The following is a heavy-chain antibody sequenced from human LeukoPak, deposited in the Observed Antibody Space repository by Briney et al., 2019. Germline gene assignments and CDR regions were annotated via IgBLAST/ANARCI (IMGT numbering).Heavy chain of an antibody. V-gene: IGHV3-7*01. J-gene: IGHJ4*02. Sequence: RPGGSLRLSCAASRFTLSNYWMSWLRQAPGKGLEWVANIKQDGSETYYVDSVKGRFTISRDNAKNSLSLQMNSLRAEDTAVYYCARQRGSGCLDYWGQGTLVTVSS. CDR2: IKQDGSET. CDR3: ARQRGSGCLDY. D-gene: IGHD6-19*01. CDR1: RFTLSNYW.